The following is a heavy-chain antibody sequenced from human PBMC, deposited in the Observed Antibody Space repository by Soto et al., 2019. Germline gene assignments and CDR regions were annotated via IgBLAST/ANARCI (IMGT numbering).Heavy chain of an antibody. CDR1: GASISGFY. D-gene: IGHD1-1*01. CDR3: VRDGTKTLRDWFDP. J-gene: IGHJ5*02. Sequence: SETLSLTCTVSGASISGFYWSWIRKAAGKGLEWIGRIYATGTTDYNPSLKSRVMMSVDTSKKQFSLKLRSVTAADTAVYYCVRDGTKTLRDWFDPWGQGISVTVSS. CDR2: IYATGTT. V-gene: IGHV4-4*07.